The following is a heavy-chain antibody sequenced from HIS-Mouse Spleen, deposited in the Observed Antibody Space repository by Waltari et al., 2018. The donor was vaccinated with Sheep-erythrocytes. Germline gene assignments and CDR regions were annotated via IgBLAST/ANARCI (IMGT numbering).Heavy chain of an antibody. CDR1: GYTFTGYY. CDR2: INPNSGGT. J-gene: IGHJ1*01. Sequence: QVQLVQSGAEVKKPGAPVKVSCKASGYTFTGYYTHWVRQAPGQGLEWMGWINPNSGGTNYAQKCQGRVTMTRDTSISTAYMELSRLRSDDTAVYYCARGYCSSTSCYGYFQHWGQGTLVTVSS. CDR3: ARGYCSSTSCYGYFQH. V-gene: IGHV1-2*02. D-gene: IGHD2-2*01.